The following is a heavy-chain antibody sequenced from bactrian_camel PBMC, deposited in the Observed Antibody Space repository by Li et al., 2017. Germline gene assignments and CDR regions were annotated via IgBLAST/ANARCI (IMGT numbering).Heavy chain of an antibody. D-gene: IGHD3*01. CDR1: RLHYDFDNFS. Sequence: HVQLVESGGGSVQAGGSLRLSCAASRLHYDFDNFSMGWFRQAPGKEREGIASINFDLGNTVYADSVKGRFLISRDKRKKMIFLQSDTLRPEDTAKYYCAADWGATEEKRSPYGGRYYLCNLGVPRSDSGYWGQGTQVTVS. CDR3: AADWGATEEKRSPYGGRYYLCNLGVPRSDSGY. CDR2: INFDLGNT. J-gene: IGHJ4*01. V-gene: IGHV3S60*01.